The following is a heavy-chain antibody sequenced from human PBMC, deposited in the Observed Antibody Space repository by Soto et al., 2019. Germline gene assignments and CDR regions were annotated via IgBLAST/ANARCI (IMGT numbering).Heavy chain of an antibody. V-gene: IGHV4-30-4*01. D-gene: IGHD3-22*01. CDR1: CGSISSGDYY. Sequence: PSETLSLTCTVSCGSISSGDYYWSWIRQPPGKGLDWIGYIYYSGSTYYKPSLKSRVTISVDTSKNQFSLKLSSVTAADTAVYYCARVTTTYYYGKDVWGQGTTVNVSS. J-gene: IGHJ6*02. CDR3: ARVTTTYYYGKDV. CDR2: IYYSGST.